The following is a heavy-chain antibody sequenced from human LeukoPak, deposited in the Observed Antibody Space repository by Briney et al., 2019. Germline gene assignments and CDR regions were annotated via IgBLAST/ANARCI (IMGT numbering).Heavy chain of an antibody. D-gene: IGHD3-10*01. J-gene: IGHJ4*02. Sequence: SVTVSCKASGGTFSSYAISWVRQAPGQGLEWMGGIIPIFGTANYAQKFQGRVTITADESTSTAYMELSSLRSEDTAVYYCARGLGDSGSYSSFDYWGQGTLVTVSS. V-gene: IGHV1-69*13. CDR3: ARGLGDSGSYSSFDY. CDR1: GGTFSSYA. CDR2: IIPIFGTA.